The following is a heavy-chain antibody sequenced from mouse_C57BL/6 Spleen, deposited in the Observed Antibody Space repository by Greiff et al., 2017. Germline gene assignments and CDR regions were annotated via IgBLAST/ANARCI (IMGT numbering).Heavy chain of an antibody. D-gene: IGHD1-1*01. CDR1: GFSLTSYG. J-gene: IGHJ4*01. CDR2: IWSDGST. Sequence: VKLMESGPGLVAPSQSLSITCTVSGFSLTSYGVHWVRQPPGKGLEWLVVIWSDGSTTYNSALKSRLSISKDNSKSQVFLKMNSLQTDDTAMYYCARHGSYYGSTYYAMDYWGQGTSVTVSS. V-gene: IGHV2-6-1*01. CDR3: ARHGSYYGSTYYAMDY.